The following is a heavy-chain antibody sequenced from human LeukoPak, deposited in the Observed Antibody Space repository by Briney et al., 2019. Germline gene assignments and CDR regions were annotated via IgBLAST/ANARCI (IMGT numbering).Heavy chain of an antibody. CDR1: GFTFSSYA. Sequence: PGGSLRLSCAASGFTFSSYAMSWVRQAPGKGLEWVSAISGSGGSTYCADSVKGRFTISRDNSKNTLYLQMNSLRAEDTAVYYCAKDRIEYRYYFDYWGQGTLVTVSS. CDR3: AKDRIEYRYYFDY. J-gene: IGHJ4*02. CDR2: ISGSGGST. D-gene: IGHD2/OR15-2a*01. V-gene: IGHV3-23*01.